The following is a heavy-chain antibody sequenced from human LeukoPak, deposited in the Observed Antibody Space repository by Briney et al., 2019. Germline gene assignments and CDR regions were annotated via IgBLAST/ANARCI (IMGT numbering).Heavy chain of an antibody. CDR3: ARDRPYCSSTSCYEANYYYYGMDV. V-gene: IGHV3-7*01. CDR1: GFTFSNYW. D-gene: IGHD2-2*01. CDR2: ISQDGSGK. Sequence: GGSLRLSCGASGFTFSNYWMSWVRQAPGKGLEWVINISQDGSGKNYADSVEGRFTISRDNAKNSLYLQMNSLRAEDTAVYYCARDRPYCSSTSCYEANYYYYGMDVWGQGTTVTVSS. J-gene: IGHJ6*02.